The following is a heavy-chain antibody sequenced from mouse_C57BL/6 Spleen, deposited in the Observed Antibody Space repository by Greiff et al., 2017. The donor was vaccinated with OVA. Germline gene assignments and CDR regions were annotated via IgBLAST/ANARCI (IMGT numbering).Heavy chain of an antibody. CDR2: ISSGSSTI. J-gene: IGHJ4*01. Sequence: EVKLMESGGGLVKPGGSLKLSCAASGFTFSDYGMHWVRQAPEKGLEWVAYISSGSSTIYYADTVKGRFTISRDNAKNTLFLQMTSLRSEDTAMYYCARRFYYGNHTYAMDYWGQGTSVTVSS. CDR1: GFTFSDYG. D-gene: IGHD2-1*01. CDR3: ARRFYYGNHTYAMDY. V-gene: IGHV5-17*01.